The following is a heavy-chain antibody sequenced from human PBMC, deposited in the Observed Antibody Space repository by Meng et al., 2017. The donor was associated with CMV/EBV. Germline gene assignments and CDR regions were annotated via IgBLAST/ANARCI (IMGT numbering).Heavy chain of an antibody. V-gene: IGHV4-34*01. J-gene: IGHJ3*01. CDR2: INHSGGT. Sequence: GSFSSSYWTWIRQSPVKGLEWIGEINHSGGTNYNPSLKSRVTISVDTSKNQFSLRLSSVTAADTAVYYCTRGPQVSWLRSRFATFDLWGQGTMVTVSS. CDR3: TRGPQVSWLRSRFATFDL. D-gene: IGHD5-12*01. CDR1: GSFSSSY.